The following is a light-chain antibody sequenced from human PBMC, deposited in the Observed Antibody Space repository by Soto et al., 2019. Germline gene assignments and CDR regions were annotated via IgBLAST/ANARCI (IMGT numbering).Light chain of an antibody. CDR3: QAWDSSFLV. J-gene: IGLJ2*01. Sequence: SYELTQPPSVSVSPGQTASITCSGDKLGDKYACWYQQKPGQSPVLVIYQDSKRPSGIPGRFSGSNSGNTATLTISGTQAMDEADYYCQAWDSSFLVFGGGPKLTVL. V-gene: IGLV3-1*01. CDR2: QDS. CDR1: KLGDKY.